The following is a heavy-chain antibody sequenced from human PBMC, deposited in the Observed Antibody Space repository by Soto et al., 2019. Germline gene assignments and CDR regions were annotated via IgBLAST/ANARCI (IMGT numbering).Heavy chain of an antibody. CDR3: AKAPHPYYYEGGAFDI. J-gene: IGHJ3*02. D-gene: IGHD3-10*01. CDR2: ISYDGSNK. V-gene: IGHV3-30*18. Sequence: GGSLRLSCAASGFTFSSYGMHWVRQAPGKGLEWVAVISYDGSNKYYADSVKGRFTISRDNSKNTLYLQMNSLRAEDTAVYYCAKAPHPYYYEGGAFDIWGQGTMVTVSS. CDR1: GFTFSSYG.